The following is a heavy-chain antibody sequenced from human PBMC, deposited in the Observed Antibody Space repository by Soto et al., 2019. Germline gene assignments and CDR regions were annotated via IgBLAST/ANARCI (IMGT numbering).Heavy chain of an antibody. CDR1: GGTFSSYA. CDR3: ARDLPMLFSLRRDNYGMDV. CDR2: IIPIFGTA. J-gene: IGHJ6*02. V-gene: IGHV1-69*06. Sequence: SVKVSCKASGGTFSSYAISWVRQAPGQGLEWMGGIIPIFGTANYAQKFQGRVTITADKSTSTAYMELSSLRSEDTAVYYCARDLPMLFSLRRDNYGMDVWGQGTTVTVSS. D-gene: IGHD2-21*01.